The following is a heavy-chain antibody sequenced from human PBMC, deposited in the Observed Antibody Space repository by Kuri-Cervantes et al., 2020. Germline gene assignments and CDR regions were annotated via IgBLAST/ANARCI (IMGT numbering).Heavy chain of an antibody. CDR3: ARDWNFGVSDAFDI. D-gene: IGHD3-3*01. CDR1: GFTFDDYG. CDR2: INWNGGST. Sequence: GGSLRLSCAASGFTFDDYGMSWVRQAPGKGLEWVSGINWNGGSTGYADSVKGRLTISRDNAKNSLYLQMNSLRAEDTALYYCARDWNFGVSDAFDIWGQGTMVTVSS. V-gene: IGHV3-20*04. J-gene: IGHJ3*02.